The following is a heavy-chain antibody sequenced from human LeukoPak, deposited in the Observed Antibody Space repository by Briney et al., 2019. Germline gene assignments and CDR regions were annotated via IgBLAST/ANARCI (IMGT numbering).Heavy chain of an antibody. D-gene: IGHD2-2*01. CDR1: GFTFDDYA. J-gene: IGHJ6*02. CDR2: ISSSSYI. Sequence: GGSLRLSCAASGFTFDDYAMHWVRQAPGKGLEWVSSISSSSYIYYADSVKGRFTISRDNAKNSLYLQMNSLRAEDTAVYYCASHCSSTSCSRDYYYYYGMDVWGQGTTVTVSS. V-gene: IGHV3-69-1*01. CDR3: ASHCSSTSCSRDYYYYYGMDV.